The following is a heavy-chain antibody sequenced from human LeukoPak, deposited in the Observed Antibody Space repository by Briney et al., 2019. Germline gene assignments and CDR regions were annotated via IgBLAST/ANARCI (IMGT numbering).Heavy chain of an antibody. D-gene: IGHD5-18*01. V-gene: IGHV3-33*01. CDR2: IWYDGSNK. J-gene: IGHJ4*02. CDR1: GFTFSSYG. CDR3: ARMASYGYFDY. Sequence: GRSLRLSCAASGFTFSSYGMHWVRQAPGKGLEWVAVIWYDGSNKYYADSVKGRFTISRDNSKNTLYLQMNSLRAEDTAVYYCARMASYGYFDYWGQGTLVTVSS.